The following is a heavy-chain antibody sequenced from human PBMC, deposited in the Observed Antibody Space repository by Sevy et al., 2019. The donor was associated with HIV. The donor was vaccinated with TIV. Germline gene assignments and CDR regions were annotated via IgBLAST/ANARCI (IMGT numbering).Heavy chain of an antibody. Sequence: SETLSLTCTVSGGSISTHYWSWIRQPPGKGLEWIGYIQYSGSTNNNPSLKRRVTISIDTSKNQFSLKLSSGTAADTAVYYCARVGAWYYGSTGNAFDIWGQGTMVTVSS. CDR3: ARVGAWYYGSTGNAFDI. V-gene: IGHV4-59*11. CDR2: IQYSGST. CDR1: GGSISTHY. J-gene: IGHJ3*02. D-gene: IGHD3-10*01.